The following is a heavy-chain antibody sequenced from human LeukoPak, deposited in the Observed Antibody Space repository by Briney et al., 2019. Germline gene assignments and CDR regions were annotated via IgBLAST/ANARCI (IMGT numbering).Heavy chain of an antibody. CDR2: IYHSGST. Sequence: SETLSLTCTVSGYSISSGYYWGWIRQPPGKGLEWIGSIYHSGSTYYDPSLKSRVTISVDTSKNQSSLKLSSVTAADTAVYYCARDAAVVVPAAPNWFDPWGQGTLVTVSS. V-gene: IGHV4-38-2*02. J-gene: IGHJ5*02. CDR1: GYSISSGYY. CDR3: ARDAAVVVPAAPNWFDP. D-gene: IGHD2-2*01.